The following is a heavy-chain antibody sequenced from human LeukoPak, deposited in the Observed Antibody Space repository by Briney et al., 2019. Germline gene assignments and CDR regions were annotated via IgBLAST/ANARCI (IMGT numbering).Heavy chain of an antibody. CDR3: VLRVDY. D-gene: IGHD2-15*01. CDR2: IYSGGST. J-gene: IGHJ4*02. CDR1: GFTFSSYS. V-gene: IGHV3-53*01. Sequence: GGSLRLSCAASGFTFSSYSMNWVRQAPGKGLEWVSVIYSGGSTYYADSVKGRFTISRDNSKNTLYLQMNSLRAEDTAVYYCVLRVDYWGQGTLVTVSS.